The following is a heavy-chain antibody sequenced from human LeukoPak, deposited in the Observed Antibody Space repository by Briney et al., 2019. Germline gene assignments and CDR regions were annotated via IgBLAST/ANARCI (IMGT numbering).Heavy chain of an antibody. D-gene: IGHD4-17*01. V-gene: IGHV3-30*04. CDR2: ISYDGSNK. Sequence: GGSLRLSCAASGFTFSSYAMYWVRQAPGKGLEWVAVISYDGSNKYYADSVKGRFTISRDNSKNTLYLQMNSLRAEDTAVYYCVTDTVTTDWGQGTWSPSPQ. CDR1: GFTFSSYA. CDR3: VTDTVTTD. J-gene: IGHJ4*02.